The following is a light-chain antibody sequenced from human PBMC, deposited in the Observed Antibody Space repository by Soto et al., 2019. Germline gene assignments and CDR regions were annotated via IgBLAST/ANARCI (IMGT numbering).Light chain of an antibody. CDR3: QHYDTFPWT. Sequence: DIQMTQSPSTLSASAGDRVAITCRASQSIYKWLAWYQQKPGKAPNLLIYEASTLESGVPSRFSGSGSETEFTLTISSLQPGDFATYYCQHYDTFPWTFGQGTRVDIK. V-gene: IGKV1-5*03. J-gene: IGKJ1*01. CDR2: EAS. CDR1: QSIYKW.